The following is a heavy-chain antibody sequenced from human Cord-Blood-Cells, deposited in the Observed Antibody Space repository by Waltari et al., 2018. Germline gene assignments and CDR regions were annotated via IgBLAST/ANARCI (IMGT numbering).Heavy chain of an antibody. CDR2: INHRGRT. CDR3: ACRPFDY. CDR1: SGSFSGYY. J-gene: IGHJ4*02. Sequence: QVQLQQWGAGLLKPSETLYLTCAAYSGSFSGYYWSWTRPPPGKGLEWIGEINHRGRTNSNPSLKSRVTVSVDTSMTQFSLKLCSVAAADTTLYYFACRPFDYWGQGTLVTVSS. D-gene: IGHD6-6*01. V-gene: IGHV4-34*01.